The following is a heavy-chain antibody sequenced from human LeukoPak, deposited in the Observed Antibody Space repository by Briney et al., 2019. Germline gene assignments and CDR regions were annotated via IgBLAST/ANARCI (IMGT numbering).Heavy chain of an antibody. CDR1: GFTFSSYW. CDR2: ISSSGSTI. D-gene: IGHD3-10*02. J-gene: IGHJ6*04. CDR3: AELGITMIGGV. V-gene: IGHV3-48*03. Sequence: GGSLRLSCAASGFTFSSYWMNWVRQAPGKGLEWVSYISSSGSTIYYADSVEGRFTISRGNAKNSLYLQMNSLRAEDTAVYYCAELGITMIGGVWGKGTTVTISS.